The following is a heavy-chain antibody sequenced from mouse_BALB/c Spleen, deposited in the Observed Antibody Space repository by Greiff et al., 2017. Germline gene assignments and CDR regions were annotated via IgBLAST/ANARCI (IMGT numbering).Heavy chain of an antibody. CDR3: ARERDYFDY. Sequence: VQLQQSGPELVKPGASVRISCKASGYTFTSYYIHWVKQRPGQGLEWIGWIYPGNVNTKYNEKFKGKATLTADKSSSTAYMQLSSLTSEDSAVYFCARERDYFDYWGEGTTLTGSS. J-gene: IGHJ2*01. CDR2: IYPGNVNT. V-gene: IGHV1S56*01. CDR1: GYTFTSYY.